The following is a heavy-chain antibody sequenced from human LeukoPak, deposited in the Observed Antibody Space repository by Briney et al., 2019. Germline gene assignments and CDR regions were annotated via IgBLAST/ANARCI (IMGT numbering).Heavy chain of an antibody. V-gene: IGHV3-23*01. CDR3: AKDLMVVVAATNDY. Sequence: GGSLRLSCAASGFTFSSYAMSWVRQAPGKGLEWVSAISGSGGSTYYADSVKGRFTISRDNSKNTLYLQMNSLRAEDTAVYYCAKDLMVVVAATNDYRGQGTLVTVSS. CDR2: ISGSGGST. D-gene: IGHD2-15*01. J-gene: IGHJ4*02. CDR1: GFTFSSYA.